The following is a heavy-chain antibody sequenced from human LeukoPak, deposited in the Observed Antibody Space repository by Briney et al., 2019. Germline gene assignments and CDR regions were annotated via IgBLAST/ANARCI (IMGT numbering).Heavy chain of an antibody. V-gene: IGHV2-26*01. D-gene: IGHD3-10*01. Sequence: SGPTLVNPTETLTLTCTVSGLSLSSAEMGVSWIRQPPGKALECLAHIFPNDEKSYNTSLKSRLTISKDTSKSQVVLSMTNMDPVDTATYYCARTHGSGPDSFDIWGQGTMVTVSS. CDR2: IFPNDEK. CDR3: ARTHGSGPDSFDI. J-gene: IGHJ3*02. CDR1: GLSLSSAEMG.